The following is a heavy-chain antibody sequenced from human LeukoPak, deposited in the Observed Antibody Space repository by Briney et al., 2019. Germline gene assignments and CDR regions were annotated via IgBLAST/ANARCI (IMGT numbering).Heavy chain of an antibody. J-gene: IGHJ6*02. CDR3: ARDTLRYFDWLEMSSYYYYGMDV. CDR2: INPNGGTT. V-gene: IGHV1-46*01. D-gene: IGHD3-9*01. CDR1: GYIFITHY. Sequence: ASVKVSCKTSGYIFITHYMHWVRQAPGQGLEWMGVINPNGGTTNYPQKFQGRVTMTTDSSTSTVYMELSRLRSDDTAVYYCARDTLRYFDWLEMSSYYYYGMDVWGQGTTVTVSS.